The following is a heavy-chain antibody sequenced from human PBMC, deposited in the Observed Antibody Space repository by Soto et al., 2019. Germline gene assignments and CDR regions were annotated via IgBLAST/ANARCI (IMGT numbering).Heavy chain of an antibody. J-gene: IGHJ4*02. V-gene: IGHV1-18*01. CDR1: GYTFTSSA. CDR3: ARVFDRRVILVF. Sequence: ASVKVSCKASGYTFTSSAITWVRQAPGQGLEWMGWISAYNINTNYAQNFQGRVTMTTDTSTTTAYMDLRGLRSDDTAVYYCARVFDRRVILVFWSQGTLVTGSS. CDR2: ISAYNINT. D-gene: IGHD3-16*02.